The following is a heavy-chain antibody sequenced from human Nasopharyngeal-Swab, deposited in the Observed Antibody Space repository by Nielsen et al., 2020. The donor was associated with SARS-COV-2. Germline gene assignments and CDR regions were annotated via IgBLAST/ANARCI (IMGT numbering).Heavy chain of an antibody. V-gene: IGHV4-34*01. CDR2: INHSGST. Sequence: SETLSLTFAVYGGSFSGYYWSWIRQPPGKGLDWIGEINHSGSTNYNPSLKSRVTISVDTSKNQFSLKLSSVTAADTAVYYCARKFYYYYYYMDVWGKGTTVTVSS. J-gene: IGHJ6*03. CDR1: GGSFSGYY. CDR3: ARKFYYYYYYMDV.